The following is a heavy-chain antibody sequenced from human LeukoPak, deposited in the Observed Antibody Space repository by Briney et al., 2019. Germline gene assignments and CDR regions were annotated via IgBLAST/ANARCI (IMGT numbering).Heavy chain of an antibody. CDR3: ARGGLSSNYLLPKTYYYYYMDV. V-gene: IGHV4-34*01. Sequence: SETLSLTCAVYGGSFCGYYWSWIRQPPGKGLEWIGEINHSGGTNYNPSLKSRVTISVDTSKNQFSLKLSSVTAADTAVYYCARGGLSSNYLLPKTYYYYYMDVWGKGTTVTVSS. CDR1: GGSFCGYY. CDR2: INHSGGT. J-gene: IGHJ6*03. D-gene: IGHD4-11*01.